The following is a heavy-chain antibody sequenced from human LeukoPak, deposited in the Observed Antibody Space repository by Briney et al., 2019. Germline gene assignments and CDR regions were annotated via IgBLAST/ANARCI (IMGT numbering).Heavy chain of an antibody. CDR3: ATGGERELLGPYYFDY. Sequence: ASVKVPCKVSGYTLTELSMHWVRQAPGKGLEWMGGFDPEDGETIYAQKFQGRVTMTEDTSTDTAYMELSSLRSEDTAVYYCATGGERELLGPYYFDYWGQGTLVTVSS. CDR2: FDPEDGET. J-gene: IGHJ4*02. V-gene: IGHV1-24*01. CDR1: GYTLTELS. D-gene: IGHD1-26*01.